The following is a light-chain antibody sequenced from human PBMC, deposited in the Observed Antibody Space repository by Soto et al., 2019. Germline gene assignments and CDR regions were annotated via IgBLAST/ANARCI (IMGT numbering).Light chain of an antibody. J-gene: IGKJ2*01. V-gene: IGKV3-20*01. CDR1: QTISSTY. CDR3: QQYGSAPYT. Sequence: EIVLTQSPGTLSLSLGERATLSCRASQTISSTYLAWYQRKPGQAPRLLIYGASSRATGIPDRFSGYGSGTEFTLTISRLEPEDSAVFYCQQYGSAPYTFGQGTQLEIK. CDR2: GAS.